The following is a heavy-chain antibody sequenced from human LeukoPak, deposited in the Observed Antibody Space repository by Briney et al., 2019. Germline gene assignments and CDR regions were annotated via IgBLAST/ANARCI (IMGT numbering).Heavy chain of an antibody. J-gene: IGHJ4*02. D-gene: IGHD3-10*01. CDR2: FDPEDGET. CDR1: GYTFTGYY. Sequence: ASVKVSCKASGYTFTGYYMHWVRQAPGKGLEWMGGFDPEDGETIYAQKFQGRVTMTEDTSTDTAYMELSSLRSEDTAVYYCATWDSPKSLWFGELSLDYWGQGTLVTVSS. CDR3: ATWDSPKSLWFGELSLDY. V-gene: IGHV1-24*01.